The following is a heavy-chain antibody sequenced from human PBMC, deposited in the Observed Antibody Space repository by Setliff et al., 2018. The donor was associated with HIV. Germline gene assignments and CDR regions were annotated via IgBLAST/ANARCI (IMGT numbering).Heavy chain of an antibody. J-gene: IGHJ3*02. V-gene: IGHV1-18*01. Sequence: GASEKVSCKSSGYTFSNFGVSWVRQAPGQGREWLGYINGYSGKTHFSPRLQGRLTMTTDTSTDTVYLELRSQASDDTAIYYCAREAPRYASGAFDMWGQGTMVTVSS. CDR1: GYTFSNFG. CDR3: AREAPRYASGAFDM. CDR2: INGYSGKT. D-gene: IGHD3-10*01.